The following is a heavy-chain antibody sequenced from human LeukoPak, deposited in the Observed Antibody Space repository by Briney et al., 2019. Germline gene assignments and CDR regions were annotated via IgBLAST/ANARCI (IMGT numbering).Heavy chain of an antibody. CDR2: IKTDGSEK. V-gene: IGHV3-7*01. CDR3: ARELNGYGYYFFDY. CDR1: GFTFSNYW. J-gene: IGHJ4*02. Sequence: GGSLRLSCEGSGFTFSNYWMGWVRQAPGKGLQWVANIKTDGSEKYYVDSVKGRFTISRDNAKNSLYLQMNGLGAEDTAVYYCARELNGYGYYFFDYWGQGTLVTVSS. D-gene: IGHD3-16*01.